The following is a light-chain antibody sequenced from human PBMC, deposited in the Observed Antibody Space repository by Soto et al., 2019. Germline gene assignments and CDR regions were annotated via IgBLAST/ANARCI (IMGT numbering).Light chain of an antibody. J-gene: IGKJ1*01. V-gene: IGKV3-15*01. Sequence: EIVMTQSPATLSVSPGEGATLSCRASQSINKNLVWYQQRPGQAPRLLVYGASTRATGIPARFSGSGSGTEFTLTISSLQSEDFAVYYCQQYNNWPKTFGQGTKVDI. CDR2: GAS. CDR3: QQYNNWPKT. CDR1: QSINKN.